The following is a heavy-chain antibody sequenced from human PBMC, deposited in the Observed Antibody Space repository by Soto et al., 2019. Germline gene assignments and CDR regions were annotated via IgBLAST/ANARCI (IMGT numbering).Heavy chain of an antibody. V-gene: IGHV3-23*01. CDR3: AKDTLDLEAMVRGVIL. CDR2: ISGSGGST. CDR1: GFTFSSYA. Sequence: EVQLLESWGGLVQPGGSLRLSCAASGFTFSSYAMSWVLQAPGKGLEWVSAISGSGGSTYYADSVKGRFTISRDNSKNTLYLQMNSLRAEDTAVYYCAKDTLDLEAMVRGVILGGQGTLVTLSS. D-gene: IGHD3-10*01. J-gene: IGHJ4*02.